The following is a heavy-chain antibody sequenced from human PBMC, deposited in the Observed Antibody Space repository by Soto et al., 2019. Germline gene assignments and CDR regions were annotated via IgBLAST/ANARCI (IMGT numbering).Heavy chain of an antibody. D-gene: IGHD3-10*01. J-gene: IGHJ6*02. CDR2: ISPRTGSA. Sequence: ASVKVSCKASGYTFTDYYIHWVRQAPGQGLEWMGWISPRTGSANFAQRFQGRVSMTRDTSITTAYMELRRLKSDDTAVYYCAPGTSYGPAYGMDVWGPGTTVTVSS. CDR3: APGTSYGPAYGMDV. V-gene: IGHV1-2*02. CDR1: GYTFTDYY.